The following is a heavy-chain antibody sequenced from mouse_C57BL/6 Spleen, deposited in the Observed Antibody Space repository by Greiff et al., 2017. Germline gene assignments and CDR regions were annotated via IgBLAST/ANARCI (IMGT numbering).Heavy chain of an antibody. V-gene: IGHV7-3*01. CDR2: IRNKANGNTT. J-gene: IGHJ4*01. CDR3: AINYALDY. Sequence: EVKLVESGGGLVQPGGSLSLSCAASGFTFTDYYMSWVRQPPGKALEWFGFIRNKANGNTTEYSVSVKGRFTISRDSSQSILYLQMNALRAEDSATYYCAINYALDYWGQGTSVTVSS. CDR1: GFTFTDYY.